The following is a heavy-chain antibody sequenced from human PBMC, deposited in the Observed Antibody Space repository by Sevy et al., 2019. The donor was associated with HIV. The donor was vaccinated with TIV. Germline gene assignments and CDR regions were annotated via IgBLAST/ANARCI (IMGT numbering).Heavy chain of an antibody. Sequence: ASVKVSCKASGYTFTGYYMHWVRQAPGQGLEWMGWINPNSGGTNYAQKFQGRVTMTRDTSIRTAYMELSRLRSDDTAVYYCARVHDLNCSGGSCYWGYYFDYWGQGTLVTVSS. D-gene: IGHD2-15*01. J-gene: IGHJ4*02. CDR1: GYTFTGYY. CDR2: INPNSGGT. CDR3: ARVHDLNCSGGSCYWGYYFDY. V-gene: IGHV1-2*02.